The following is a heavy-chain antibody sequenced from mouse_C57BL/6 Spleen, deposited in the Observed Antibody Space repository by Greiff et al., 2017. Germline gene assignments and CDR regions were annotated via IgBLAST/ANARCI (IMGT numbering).Heavy chain of an antibody. CDR3: GRCYYGSSPYWYFDV. D-gene: IGHD1-1*01. V-gene: IGHV1-69*01. CDR1: GYTFTSYW. J-gene: IGHJ1*03. Sequence: QVQLQQPGAELVMPGASVKLSCKASGYTFTSYWMHWVKQRPGQGLEWIGEIDPSDSYTNYNQKFKGKSTLTVDKSSSTAYLQLSSLTSEDSAVYDCGRCYYGSSPYWYFDVWGTGTTVTVSS. CDR2: IDPSDSYT.